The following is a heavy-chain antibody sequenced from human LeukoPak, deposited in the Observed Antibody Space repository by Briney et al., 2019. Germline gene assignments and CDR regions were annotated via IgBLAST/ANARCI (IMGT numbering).Heavy chain of an antibody. D-gene: IGHD1-26*01. Sequence: ASVKVSCKASGYTFTSYGISWVRQSPGQGLEWMGWISAYNGNTNYAQKLQGRVTMTTDTSTSTAYMELRSLRSDDTAVYYCVRRASGSYRPDNWFDPWGQGTLVTVSS. V-gene: IGHV1-18*01. CDR2: ISAYNGNT. CDR1: GYTFTSYG. J-gene: IGHJ5*02. CDR3: VRRASGSYRPDNWFDP.